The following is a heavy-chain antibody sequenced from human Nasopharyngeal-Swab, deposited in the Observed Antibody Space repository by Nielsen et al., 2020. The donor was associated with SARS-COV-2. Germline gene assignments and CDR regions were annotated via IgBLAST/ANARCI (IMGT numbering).Heavy chain of an antibody. Sequence: GESLKISCAASGFTVSSNYMSWVRQAPGKGLEWVSVIYSGGSTYYADSVKGRFTISRDNSKNTLYLQMNSLRAEDTAVYYCARWPHYYDSSGYYPREMDVWGQGTTVTVSS. CDR3: ARWPHYYDSSGYYPREMDV. D-gene: IGHD3-22*01. J-gene: IGHJ6*02. V-gene: IGHV3-53*01. CDR2: IYSGGST. CDR1: GFTVSSNY.